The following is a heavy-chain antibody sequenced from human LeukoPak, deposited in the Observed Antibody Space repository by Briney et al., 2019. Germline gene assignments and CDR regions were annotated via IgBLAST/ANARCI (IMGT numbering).Heavy chain of an antibody. CDR2: IYYSGST. D-gene: IGHD3-10*01. V-gene: IGHV4-38-2*01. CDR1: GYSISSGYY. CDR3: ARSVRGAHHDY. J-gene: IGHJ4*02. Sequence: PSETLSLTCAVSGYSISSGYYWGWIRQPPGKGLEWIGSIYYSGSTYYNPSLKSRVTISVDTSKNQFSLKLSSVTAADTAVYYCARSVRGAHHDYWGQGTLVIVSS.